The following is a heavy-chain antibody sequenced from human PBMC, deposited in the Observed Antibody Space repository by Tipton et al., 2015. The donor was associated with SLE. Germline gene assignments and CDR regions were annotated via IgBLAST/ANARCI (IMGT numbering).Heavy chain of an antibody. Sequence: TLSLTCTVYSGSIISSNYYWGWIRQPPGKGLEWIASMFYHSSSTYHNPSLKSRVTISIDTSKSQFSLKLSSVTAADTAVYYCARHDNAAGWFVPWGQGTLLPVSS. J-gene: IGHJ5*02. CDR1: SGSIISSNYY. CDR2: MFYHSSST. V-gene: IGHV4-39*07. D-gene: IGHD1-1*01. CDR3: ARHDNAAGWFVP.